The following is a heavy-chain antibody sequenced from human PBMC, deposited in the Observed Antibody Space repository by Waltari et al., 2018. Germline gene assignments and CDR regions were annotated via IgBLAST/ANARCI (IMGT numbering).Heavy chain of an antibody. Sequence: QVRLQESGPGLVRPSETLSPTCTASCDSISSDTYYWGWIRQAPGKGLGWIGSVYYSGNPYYNPSLKSRVTMSIDTSKNLFSLNLDSVTAADTAVYYCARHASWFDPWGQGTLVTVSS. CDR3: ARHASWFDP. CDR1: CDSISSDTYY. V-gene: IGHV4-39*01. J-gene: IGHJ5*02. CDR2: VYYSGNP.